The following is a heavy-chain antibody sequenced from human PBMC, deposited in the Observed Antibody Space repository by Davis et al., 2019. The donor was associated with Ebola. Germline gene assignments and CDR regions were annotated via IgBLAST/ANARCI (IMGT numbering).Heavy chain of an antibody. V-gene: IGHV1-69*04. CDR3: ARDSGHYYDSSGYTTYDY. CDR1: GGTFSSYA. Sequence: SVKVSCKASGGTFSSYAISWVRQAPGQGLEWMGRIIPILGIANYAQKFQGRVTITADKSTSTAYMELSSLRSEDTAVYYCARDSGHYYDSSGYTTYDYWGQGTLVTVSS. J-gene: IGHJ4*02. D-gene: IGHD3-22*01. CDR2: IIPILGIA.